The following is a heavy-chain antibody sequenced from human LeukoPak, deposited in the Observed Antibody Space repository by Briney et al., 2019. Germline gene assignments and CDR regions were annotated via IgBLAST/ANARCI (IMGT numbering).Heavy chain of an antibody. V-gene: IGHV3-11*01. D-gene: IGHD2-15*01. Sequence: GGSLRLSCAASGFTFSDHYMSWIRQAPGKGLEWASYISSSGSTIYYAASVKGRFTISRDNAKNSLYLQMNSLRAEDTAVYYCARGVARWFDPWGQGTLVTVSS. CDR3: ARGVARWFDP. CDR1: GFTFSDHY. J-gene: IGHJ5*02. CDR2: ISSSGSTI.